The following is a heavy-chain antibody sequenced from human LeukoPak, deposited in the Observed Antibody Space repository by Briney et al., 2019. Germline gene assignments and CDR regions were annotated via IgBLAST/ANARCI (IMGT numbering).Heavy chain of an antibody. CDR2: IYYSGST. CDR3: ARAMRNTVDV. D-gene: IGHD2-8*02. J-gene: IGHJ6*02. V-gene: IGHV4-34*01. Sequence: SETLSLTCAVYGGSFSGYYWSWIRQPPGKGLEWIGSIYYSGSTYYNPSLKSRVTISVDTSKNQFSLRLSSVTAADTAVYYCARAMRNTVDVWGQGTTVIVSS. CDR1: GGSFSGYY.